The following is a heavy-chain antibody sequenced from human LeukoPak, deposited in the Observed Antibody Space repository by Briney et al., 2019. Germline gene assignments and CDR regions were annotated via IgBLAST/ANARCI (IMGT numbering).Heavy chain of an antibody. Sequence: ASVKVSCKASGYTFTGYYMHWVRQAPGQGLEWMGWINPNSGGTNYAQKFQGRVTMTRDTSISTAYMELSRLRSDDTAVYYCARDRNGFTIFGVVRGDYWGQGTLVTVSS. CDR2: INPNSGGT. CDR1: GYTFTGYY. CDR3: ARDRNGFTIFGVVRGDY. J-gene: IGHJ4*02. V-gene: IGHV1-2*02. D-gene: IGHD3-3*01.